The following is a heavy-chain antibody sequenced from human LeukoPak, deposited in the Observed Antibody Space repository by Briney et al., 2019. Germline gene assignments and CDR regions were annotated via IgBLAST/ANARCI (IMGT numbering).Heavy chain of an antibody. CDR2: ISSEGGST. Sequence: GGSLRLSCAASGFTFSNYAMHWVRQAPGKGLQYVSAISSEGGSTYYADSVKGRFTISRDNSKNTLYLQMGSLRVEDMAVYYRARRYCSSTSCSPLDYWGQGTLVTVSS. D-gene: IGHD2-2*01. CDR3: ARRYCSSTSCSPLDY. CDR1: GFTFSNYA. J-gene: IGHJ4*02. V-gene: IGHV3-64*02.